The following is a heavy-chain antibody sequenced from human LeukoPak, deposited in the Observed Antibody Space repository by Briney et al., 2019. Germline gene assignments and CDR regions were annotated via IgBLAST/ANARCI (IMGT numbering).Heavy chain of an antibody. V-gene: IGHV1-2*02. CDR1: GYTFTGYY. CDR2: INPNSGGT. D-gene: IGHD2-15*01. J-gene: IGHJ6*02. Sequence: ASVKVSCKASGYTFTGYYMHWVRQAPGQGLEWMGWINPNSGGTNYAQKFQGRVTMTRDTSISTAYMELSRLRSDDTAVYYCARGGDYCSGGSCQHYGMDAWGQGTTVTVSS. CDR3: ARGGDYCSGGSCQHYGMDA.